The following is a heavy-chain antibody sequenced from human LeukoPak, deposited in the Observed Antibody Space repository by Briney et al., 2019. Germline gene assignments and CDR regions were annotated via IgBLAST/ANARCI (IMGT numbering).Heavy chain of an antibody. J-gene: IGHJ5*02. V-gene: IGHV4-39*07. CDR3: ARDARGSGSYSTTFDP. D-gene: IGHD3-10*01. Sequence: SETLSLTCTVSSGSISTSNYYWGWVRQPPGKALEWIGNIFYSGSTYYSPSLKSRVTISLDTSRNQFSLKLSSVTAADTAVYYCARDARGSGSYSTTFDPWGQGTLVTVSS. CDR2: IFYSGST. CDR1: SGSISTSNYY.